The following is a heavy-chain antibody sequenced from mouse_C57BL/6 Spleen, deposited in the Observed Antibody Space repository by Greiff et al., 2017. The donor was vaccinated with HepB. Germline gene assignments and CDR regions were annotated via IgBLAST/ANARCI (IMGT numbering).Heavy chain of an antibody. CDR1: GFNIKDDY. J-gene: IGHJ3*01. Sequence: EVQLQQSGAELVRPGASVKLSCTASGFNIKDDYMHWVKQRPEQGLEWIGWIDPENGDTEYASKFQGKATITADTSSNTAYLQLSSLTSEDTAVYYCTTWGSSYYSNYCFAYWGQGTLVTVSA. V-gene: IGHV14-4*01. CDR2: IDPENGDT. CDR3: TTWGSSYYSNYCFAY. D-gene: IGHD2-5*01.